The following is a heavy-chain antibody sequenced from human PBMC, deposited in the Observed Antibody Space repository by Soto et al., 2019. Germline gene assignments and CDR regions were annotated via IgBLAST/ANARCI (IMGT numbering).Heavy chain of an antibody. J-gene: IGHJ2*01. CDR2: IFSNDEK. CDR3: ARSRSGAYCRGGNCYWYFDL. V-gene: IGHV2-26*01. Sequence: QVTLKESGPVLVKPTETLTLTCTVSGFSLSNARMGVSWIRQPPGEALEWLVHIFSNDEKSYSTSLKSRLTISKDTSKSQVVLTMTNMDPVDTATYYCARSRSGAYCRGGNCYWYFDLWGRGTLVTVSS. D-gene: IGHD2-15*01. CDR1: GFSLSNARMG.